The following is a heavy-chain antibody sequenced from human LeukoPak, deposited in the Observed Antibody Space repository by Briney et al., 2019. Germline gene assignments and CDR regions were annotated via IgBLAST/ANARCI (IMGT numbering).Heavy chain of an antibody. CDR3: AKWGSSSWYLGY. D-gene: IGHD6-13*01. CDR1: GFTFSSYA. CDR2: ISYDGSNK. Sequence: PGGSLRLSCAASGFTFSSYAMHWVRQAPGKGLEWVAVISYDGSNKYYADSVKGRFTISRDNSKNTLYLQMNSLRAEDTAVYYCAKWGSSSWYLGYWGQGTLVTVSS. J-gene: IGHJ4*02. V-gene: IGHV3-30*04.